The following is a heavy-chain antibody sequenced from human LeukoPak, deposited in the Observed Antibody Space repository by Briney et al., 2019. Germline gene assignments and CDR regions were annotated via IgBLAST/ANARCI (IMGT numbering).Heavy chain of an antibody. CDR3: ARDWFSGYDIGRFDP. Sequence: GRSLRLSCAASGFTFSSYAMHWVRQAPGKGLEWVAVISYDGSNKYYADSVKGRFTISRDNSKNTLYPQMNSLRAEDTAVYYCARDWFSGYDIGRFDPWGQGTLVTVSS. CDR2: ISYDGSNK. V-gene: IGHV3-30-3*01. D-gene: IGHD5-12*01. J-gene: IGHJ5*02. CDR1: GFTFSSYA.